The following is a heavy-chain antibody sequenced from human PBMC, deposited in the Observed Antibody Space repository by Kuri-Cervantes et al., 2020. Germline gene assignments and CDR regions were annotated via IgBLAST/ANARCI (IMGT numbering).Heavy chain of an antibody. J-gene: IGHJ4*02. Sequence: GESLKISCAASGFTFSSYALHWVRQAPGKGLEWVAVISSDAKNEYYADSVKGRFTISRDNSKNTLSLQMNSLRPEDTAVYYCATNRQGSGWYLDYRGQGTLVTVSS. CDR2: ISSDAKNE. D-gene: IGHD6-19*01. CDR3: ATNRQGSGWYLDY. V-gene: IGHV3-30*04. CDR1: GFTFSSYA.